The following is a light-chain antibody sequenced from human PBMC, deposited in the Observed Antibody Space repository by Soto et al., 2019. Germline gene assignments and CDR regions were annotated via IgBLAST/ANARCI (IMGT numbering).Light chain of an antibody. V-gene: IGKV1-5*03. J-gene: IGKJ3*01. Sequence: DIQMTQSPSTLSASVGDRVTITCRASHSIRSYLAWYQQIPGKAPKLLIHRASYLESGVPSRFSGSGSETDFTLATGSLQPEDSATYFCQQYYIYPPAFGPGTKVQIK. CDR3: QQYYIYPPA. CDR2: RAS. CDR1: HSIRSY.